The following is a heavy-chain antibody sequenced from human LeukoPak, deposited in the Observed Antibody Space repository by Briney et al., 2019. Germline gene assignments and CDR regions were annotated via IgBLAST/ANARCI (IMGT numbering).Heavy chain of an antibody. D-gene: IGHD3-22*01. CDR1: GFSFTSNW. CDR3: ARDIDSRFDS. CDR2: IYPADSDT. Sequence: GESLKISCKGSGFSFTSNWIGWVRQMPGKGLEWMGIIYPADSDTRYSPSFQGQVTISADTSINTAYLQWSSLKASDTAMYYCARDIDSRFDSWGQGTLVTVSS. V-gene: IGHV5-51*01. J-gene: IGHJ4*02.